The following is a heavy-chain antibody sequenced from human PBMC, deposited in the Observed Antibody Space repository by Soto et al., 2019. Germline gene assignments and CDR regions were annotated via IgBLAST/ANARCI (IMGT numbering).Heavy chain of an antibody. J-gene: IGHJ6*03. Sequence: EVQLVESGGGLVQPGGSLRLSCAASGFTVSSNYMSWVRQAPGKGLEWVSVIYRGGSTYYADSVKGRFTISRHNSKNTLYLQMNSLGADDTAVYYCARSTVIPGYDNCMDVWGKGNTVTVSS. CDR3: ARSTVIPGYDNCMDV. CDR1: GFTVSSNY. CDR2: IYRGGST. D-gene: IGHD3-22*01. V-gene: IGHV3-53*04.